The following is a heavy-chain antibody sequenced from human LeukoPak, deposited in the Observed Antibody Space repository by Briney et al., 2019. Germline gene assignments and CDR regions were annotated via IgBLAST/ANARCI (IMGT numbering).Heavy chain of an antibody. CDR1: GFTFSSYA. D-gene: IGHD3-9*01. Sequence: GGSLRLSCAASGFTFSSYAMHWVRQAPGKGLEWVAVISYDGSNKYYADSVKGRFTISRDNSKNTLYLQMNSLRAEDTAVYYCARDSTYYDILTGYYNRGDYFDYWGQGTLVTVSS. CDR3: ARDSTYYDILTGYYNRGDYFDY. J-gene: IGHJ4*02. V-gene: IGHV3-30-3*01. CDR2: ISYDGSNK.